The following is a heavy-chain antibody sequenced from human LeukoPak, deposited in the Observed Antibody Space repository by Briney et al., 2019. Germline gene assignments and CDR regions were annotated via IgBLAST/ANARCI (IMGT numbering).Heavy chain of an antibody. CDR1: GYTFTSYD. CDR2: MNPNSGNT. J-gene: IGHJ5*02. D-gene: IGHD1-1*01. Sequence: ASVKVSCKASGYTFTSYDINWVRQATGQGLEWMGWMNPNSGNTGYAQKFQGRVTMTRNTSISTAYMELSRLRSDDTAVYYCAREKLSSNWFDPWGQGTPVTVSS. CDR3: AREKLSSNWFDP. V-gene: IGHV1-8*01.